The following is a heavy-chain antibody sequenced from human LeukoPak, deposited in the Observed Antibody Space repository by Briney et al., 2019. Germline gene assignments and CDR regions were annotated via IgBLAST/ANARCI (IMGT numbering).Heavy chain of an antibody. CDR2: ISTGSDST. D-gene: IGHD4/OR15-4a*01. CDR1: GFTFSNYA. J-gene: IGHJ4*02. CDR3: ASGLYGGVFDD. V-gene: IGHV3-23*01. Sequence: GGSLRLSCVMSGFTFSNYAMNWVRQAPGKGLEWISDISTGSDSTYHLASVRGRFTISRDNSKNTLYLQMNSLRRDDTAVNYCASGLYGGVFDDWGQGTLVTVSS.